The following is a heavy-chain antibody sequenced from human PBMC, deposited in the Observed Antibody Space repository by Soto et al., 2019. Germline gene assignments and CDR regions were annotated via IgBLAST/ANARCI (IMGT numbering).Heavy chain of an antibody. CDR3: AHLAGLSHTDDF. J-gene: IGHJ4*02. V-gene: IGHV3-30*04. D-gene: IGHD5-18*01. CDR2: ISSDGRNR. Sequence: GGSLSLSWAASGCTFIYYAVHLVRQAPGKGLEGVTVISSDGRNRHYADSVKGRFTNTRDNSKNTLYLQMNSLRVEDTAIYICAHLAGLSHTDDFWGQGTPVTVSS. CDR1: GCTFIYYA.